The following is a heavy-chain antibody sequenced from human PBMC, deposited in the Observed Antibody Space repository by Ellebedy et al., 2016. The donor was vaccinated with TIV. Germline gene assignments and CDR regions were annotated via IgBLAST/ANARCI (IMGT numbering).Heavy chain of an antibody. CDR1: GFTFSSDA. Sequence: GESLKISCAASGFTFSSDAMHWVRQAPGKGLEWVAVISYDGSNKYYADSVKGRFTISRDNSKNTLYLQMISLRAEDTAVYYCANFDDSSSYYNYGMDVWGQGTTVTVSS. D-gene: IGHD3-22*01. CDR3: ANFDDSSSYYNYGMDV. V-gene: IGHV3-30-3*01. CDR2: ISYDGSNK. J-gene: IGHJ6*02.